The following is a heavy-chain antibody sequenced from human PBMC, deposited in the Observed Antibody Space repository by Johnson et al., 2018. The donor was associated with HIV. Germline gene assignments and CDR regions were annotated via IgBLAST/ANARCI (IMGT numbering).Heavy chain of an antibody. CDR1: GFTFSDSY. CDR3: ARSVNAGRPFDI. V-gene: IGHV3-11*04. D-gene: IGHD2-8*01. Sequence: QVQLVESGGGWVKPGGSLSLSCAASGFTFSDSYMNWIRQAPGKGLEWVSYISGSDGAIWYADSVKGRVTVSRDNAKNSFYLQMNSLRAEDTAVSYCARSVNAGRPFDIWGQGTLVTVSS. J-gene: IGHJ3*02. CDR2: ISGSDGAI.